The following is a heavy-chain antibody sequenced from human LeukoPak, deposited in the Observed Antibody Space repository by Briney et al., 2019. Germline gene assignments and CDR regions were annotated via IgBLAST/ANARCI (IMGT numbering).Heavy chain of an antibody. D-gene: IGHD6-19*01. CDR3: AKDTDSSGFYYFDY. CDR1: GITFDDYA. Sequence: GRSLRLSCAASGITFDDYAMHWVRQAPGKGLEWVSGISWNSGSIGYADSVKGRFTISRDNAKNSLYLQMNSLRAEDTALYYCAKDTDSSGFYYFDYWGQGTLVTVSS. V-gene: IGHV3-9*01. J-gene: IGHJ4*02. CDR2: ISWNSGSI.